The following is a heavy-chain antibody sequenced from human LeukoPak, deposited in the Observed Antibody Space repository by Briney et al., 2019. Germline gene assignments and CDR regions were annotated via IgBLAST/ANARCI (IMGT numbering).Heavy chain of an antibody. Sequence: PGGSLRLSCAASGFTFSDYYMTWIRQAPGKGLEWIGEINHDGSTNYNPSLRSRVTISVDTSKNQFSLKLSSVTAADTAVYFCARVRADVDTGGFYLSDYWGQGTLVTVSS. CDR3: ARVRADVDTGGFYLSDY. CDR1: GFTFSDYY. J-gene: IGHJ4*02. D-gene: IGHD2-8*02. V-gene: IGHV4-34*01. CDR2: INHDGST.